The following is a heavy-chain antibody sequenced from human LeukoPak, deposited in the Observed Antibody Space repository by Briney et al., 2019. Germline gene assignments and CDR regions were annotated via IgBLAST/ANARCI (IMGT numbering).Heavy chain of an antibody. V-gene: IGHV4-59*01. CDR1: GGSISSYY. Sequence: SETLSLTCTVSGGSISSYYWSLIRQPPGKGLEWIGYIYYSGSTNYNPSLKSRVTISVDTSKNQFSLKLSSVTAADTAVYYCARGGTDSSGYYYGGTDFDYWGQGTLVTVSS. CDR2: IYYSGST. J-gene: IGHJ4*02. D-gene: IGHD3-22*01. CDR3: ARGGTDSSGYYYGGTDFDY.